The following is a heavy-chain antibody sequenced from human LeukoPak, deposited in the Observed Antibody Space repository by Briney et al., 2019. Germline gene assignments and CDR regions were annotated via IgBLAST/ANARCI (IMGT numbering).Heavy chain of an antibody. CDR2: ISSSSSTI. Sequence: GGSLRLSCAASGFTFSSYSMNWVRQAPGKGLEWVSYISSSSSTIYYADSVKGRFTISRDNAKNTLYLQMNSLRDEDTAVYYCASSSYYYYYYMDVWGKGTTVTVSS. J-gene: IGHJ6*03. V-gene: IGHV3-48*02. D-gene: IGHD6-13*01. CDR1: GFTFSSYS. CDR3: ASSSYYYYYYMDV.